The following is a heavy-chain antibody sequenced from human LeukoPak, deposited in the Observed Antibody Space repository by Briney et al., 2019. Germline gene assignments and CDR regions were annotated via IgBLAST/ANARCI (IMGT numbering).Heavy chain of an antibody. D-gene: IGHD6-13*01. CDR3: ARAPRIAAAGSSGYYYYYGMDV. CDR1: GYTFTSYG. V-gene: IGHV1-18*01. Sequence: GASVKVFCKASGYTFTSYGISWVRQAPGQGLEWMGWISAYNGNTNYAQKLQGRVTMTTDTSTSTAYMELRSLRSDDTAVYYCARAPRIAAAGSSGYYYYYGMDVWGQGTTVTVS. J-gene: IGHJ6*02. CDR2: ISAYNGNT.